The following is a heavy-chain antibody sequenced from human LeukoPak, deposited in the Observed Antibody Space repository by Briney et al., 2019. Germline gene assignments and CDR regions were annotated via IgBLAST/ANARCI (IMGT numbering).Heavy chain of an antibody. Sequence: SETLSLTCTVSGGSISSSSYYWGWLRQPPGKGLEWLGSIYYSGSTYYNPSLKSRVTISVDTSKNQFSLKLSSVTAADTAVYYCASGPNYYDSSGFDYWGQGTLVTVSS. V-gene: IGHV4-39*01. CDR2: IYYSGST. CDR1: GGSISSSSYY. CDR3: ASGPNYYDSSGFDY. J-gene: IGHJ4*02. D-gene: IGHD3-22*01.